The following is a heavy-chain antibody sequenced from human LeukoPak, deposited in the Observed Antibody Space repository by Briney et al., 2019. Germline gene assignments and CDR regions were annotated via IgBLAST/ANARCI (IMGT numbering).Heavy chain of an antibody. D-gene: IGHD3-22*01. V-gene: IGHV3-30*02. CDR3: ARRGYHDSSGYDY. J-gene: IGHJ4*02. CDR2: IRYDGSNK. Sequence: PGGSLRLSCAASGFTFSRYGMHWVRQAPGKGLEWVAFIRYDGSNKYYADSVKGRFTISRDNAKNSVFLQMNNLRAEDTAIYYCARRGYHDSSGYDYWGQGTLVTVSS. CDR1: GFTFSRYG.